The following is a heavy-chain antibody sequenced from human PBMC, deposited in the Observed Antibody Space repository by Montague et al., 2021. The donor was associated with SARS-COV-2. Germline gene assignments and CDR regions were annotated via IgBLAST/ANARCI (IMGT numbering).Heavy chain of an antibody. V-gene: IGHV4-34*01. CDR2: VDQSGNT. J-gene: IGHJ4*02. CDR3: ARHRTYYDEVWGTHRYTPDY. D-gene: IGHD3-16*02. CDR1: GGSFRNYY. Sequence: SETLSLTCAVYGGSFRNYYWSWIRQSPGKGLEWIGEVDQSGNTNXNPSLKSRVTISVDTSKNQFSLKLSSVTAADTAVYYCARHRTYYDEVWGTHRYTPDYGGQGTLVTVSS.